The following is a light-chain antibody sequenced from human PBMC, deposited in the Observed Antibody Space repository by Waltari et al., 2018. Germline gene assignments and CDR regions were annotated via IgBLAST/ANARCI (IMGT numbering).Light chain of an antibody. CDR1: RSVSRY. V-gene: IGKV3-11*01. Sequence: EIVLTQSPATLSLSPGERATLSCRASRSVSRYLAWYQQRPGQAPRLLIYDASNRATGIPARFSGSGSETDFTLTISSLEPEDFAVYYCQQRSNWPLTFGGGTILEIK. CDR2: DAS. J-gene: IGKJ4*01. CDR3: QQRSNWPLT.